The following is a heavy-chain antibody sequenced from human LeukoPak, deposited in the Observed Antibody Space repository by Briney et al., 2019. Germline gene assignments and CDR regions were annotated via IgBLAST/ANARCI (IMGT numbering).Heavy chain of an antibody. D-gene: IGHD3-22*01. CDR3: ATITPYYYDSSGSY. CDR1: GGSISSYY. V-gene: IGHV4-4*07. J-gene: IGHJ4*02. Sequence: PSETLSLTCTVSGGSISSYYWSWIRQPAGKGLEWIGRIYTSGSTNYNPSLKSRVTISVDTSKNQFSLKLSSVTAADTAVYYCATITPYYYDSSGSYWGQGTLVTVSS. CDR2: IYTSGST.